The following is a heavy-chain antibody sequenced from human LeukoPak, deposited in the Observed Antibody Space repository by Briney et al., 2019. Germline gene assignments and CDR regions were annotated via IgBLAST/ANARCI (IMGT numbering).Heavy chain of an antibody. J-gene: IGHJ3*02. CDR3: TRARSMITFGGIRHAFDI. D-gene: IGHD3-16*01. CDR1: GGTFSSYA. Sequence: AVKVSCKASGGTFSSYACNWVRQAPGHGREGVGGVIALLGITNHAQKLQGRVTFTADTATNTAYMELSSLRSDDTAVYYCTRARSMITFGGIRHAFDIWGQGTLVTVSP. V-gene: IGHV1-69*10. CDR2: VIALLGIT.